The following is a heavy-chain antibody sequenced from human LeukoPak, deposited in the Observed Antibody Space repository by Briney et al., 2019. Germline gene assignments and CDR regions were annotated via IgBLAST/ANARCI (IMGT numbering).Heavy chain of an antibody. J-gene: IGHJ3*02. V-gene: IGHV1-69*04. CDR1: GGTFSSYA. D-gene: IGHD6-19*01. Sequence: GASVKVSCKAFGGTFSSYAISWVRQAPGQGLEWMGRIIPILGIANYAQKFQGRVTITADKSTSTAYMELSSLRSEDTAVYYCARDPNHYSSGWYGQPDADDFDIWVQGTMVTVSS. CDR3: ARDPNHYSSGWYGQPDADDFDI. CDR2: IIPILGIA.